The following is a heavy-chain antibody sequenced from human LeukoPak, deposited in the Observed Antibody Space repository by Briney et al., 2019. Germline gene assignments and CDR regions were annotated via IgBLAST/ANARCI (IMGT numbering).Heavy chain of an antibody. D-gene: IGHD1-26*01. CDR3: ARGENSGSYFTIGNAFDI. J-gene: IGHJ3*02. V-gene: IGHV3-21*01. CDR1: GFTFSSYS. CDR2: ITGSGSYI. Sequence: PGGSLRPSCAASGFTFSSYSMNWVRQAPGKGLEWVSSITGSGSYIYSADSVKGRFTISRDNAKNSLYLQMNSLRAEDTALYYCARGENSGSYFTIGNAFDIWGQGTMVTVSS.